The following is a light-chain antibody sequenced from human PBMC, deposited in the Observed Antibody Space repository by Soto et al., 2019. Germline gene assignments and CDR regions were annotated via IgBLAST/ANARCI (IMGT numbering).Light chain of an antibody. J-gene: IGLJ6*01. CDR3: SSYTSSRPLHV. Sequence: QSALTQPASVSGSPGQSITISCTGTSSDVGGYNYVSWYQQHPGKAPKLMIYDVSKRPSGVSNRFSGSKSGNTASLTISGLPAEDEAGYYCSSYTSSRPLHVFGTGTKLTVL. CDR2: DVS. V-gene: IGLV2-14*01. CDR1: SSDVGGYNY.